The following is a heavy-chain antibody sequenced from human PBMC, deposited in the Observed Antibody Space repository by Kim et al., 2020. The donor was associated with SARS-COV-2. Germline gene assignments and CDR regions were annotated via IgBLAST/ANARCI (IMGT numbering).Heavy chain of an antibody. Sequence: GRSLRLSCAASGFNFSSHVMHWVRQAPGKGLEWVAVTSYDEKSKFYADSVKGRFTISRDNSQNVLYLQMNSVRGEDTAVYYCAKESDAFDIWGQGTLVTV. V-gene: IGHV3-30*18. CDR2: TSYDEKSK. CDR3: AKESDAFDI. J-gene: IGHJ3*02. CDR1: GFNFSSHV.